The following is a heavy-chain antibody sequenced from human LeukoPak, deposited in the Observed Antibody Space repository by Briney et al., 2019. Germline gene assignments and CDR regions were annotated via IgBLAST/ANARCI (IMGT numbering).Heavy chain of an antibody. D-gene: IGHD4-23*01. V-gene: IGHV3-21*01. Sequence: GGSLRLSCTTSGFNFRAYWMGWVRQAPGKGLEWVSSISSSSSYIYYADSVKGRFTISRDNAKNSLNLQMNSLRAEDTAVYYCARADYGGNSYYYYYGMDVWGQGTTVTVSS. CDR2: ISSSSSYI. CDR1: GFNFRAYW. CDR3: ARADYGGNSYYYYYGMDV. J-gene: IGHJ6*02.